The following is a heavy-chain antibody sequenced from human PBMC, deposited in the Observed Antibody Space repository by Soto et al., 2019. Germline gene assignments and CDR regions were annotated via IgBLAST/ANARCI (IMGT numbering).Heavy chain of an antibody. J-gene: IGHJ4*02. CDR1: GFTFSIYS. Sequence: PGGSLRLSCAASGFTFSIYSMNWFRQAPGKGLEWVSSISSSSSYIYYADSVKGRFTISRDNAKNSLYLQMNSLRAEDTAVYYCARERNPRPGPFDYWGQGTLVTVS. CDR3: ARERNPRPGPFDY. V-gene: IGHV3-21*01. CDR2: ISSSSSYI.